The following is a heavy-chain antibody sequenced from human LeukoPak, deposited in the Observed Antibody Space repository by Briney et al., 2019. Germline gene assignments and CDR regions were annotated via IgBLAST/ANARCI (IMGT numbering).Heavy chain of an antibody. CDR3: ARERRSSTSCPDY. J-gene: IGHJ4*02. V-gene: IGHV3-21*01. CDR2: ISSSSSYI. D-gene: IGHD2-2*01. Sequence: GGSLRLSCAASGFTFSSYSMNWVRQAPGKGLEWVSSISSSSSYIDYADSVKGRFTISRDNAKNSLYLQMNSLRAEDTAVYYCARERRSSTSCPDYWGQGTLVTVSS. CDR1: GFTFSSYS.